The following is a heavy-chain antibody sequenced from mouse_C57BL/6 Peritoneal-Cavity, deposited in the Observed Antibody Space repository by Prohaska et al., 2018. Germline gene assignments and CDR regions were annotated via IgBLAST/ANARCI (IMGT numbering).Heavy chain of an antibody. Sequence: QVQLQQSGAELVRPGASVTLSCKASGYTFTDYAMHWVKQTPVHGLEWIGAIDPETGGTAYNQKFKGKAILTADKSSSTAYMELRSLTSEDSAVYYCTNYYGSSYAMDYWGQGTSVTVSS. CDR1: GYTFTDYA. CDR2: IDPETGGT. D-gene: IGHD1-1*01. J-gene: IGHJ4*01. V-gene: IGHV1-15*01. CDR3: TNYYGSSYAMDY.